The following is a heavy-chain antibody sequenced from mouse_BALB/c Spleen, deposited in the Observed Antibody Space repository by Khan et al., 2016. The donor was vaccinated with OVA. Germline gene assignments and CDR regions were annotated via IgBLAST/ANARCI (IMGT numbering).Heavy chain of an antibody. CDR3: ARAYYGNYREAMDF. D-gene: IGHD2-10*01. CDR1: GFSLTGYG. Sequence: QVQLKQSGPGLVAPSQSLSITCSVSGFSLTGYGVNWVRQPPGKGLEWLGMIWGDGSTDSNSALKSRLSISKDNSKSQVFLKMNSLHTDETAMYYCARAYYGNYREAMDFWGQGTSVTVSS. J-gene: IGHJ4*01. CDR2: IWGDGST. V-gene: IGHV2-6-7*01.